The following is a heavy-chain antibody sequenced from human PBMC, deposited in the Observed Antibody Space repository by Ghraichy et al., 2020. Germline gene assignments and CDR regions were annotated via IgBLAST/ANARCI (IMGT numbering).Heavy chain of an antibody. V-gene: IGHV6-1*01. J-gene: IGHJ4*02. CDR2: TYYRSKWYN. Sequence: SQTLSLTCAISGDSVSSNSAAWNWIRQSPSRGLEWLGRTYYRSKWYNDYAVSVKSRITINPDTSKNQFSLQLNSVTPEGTAVYYCARVRDSSGWSRGYYFDYWGQGTLVTVSS. CDR3: ARVRDSSGWSRGYYFDY. D-gene: IGHD6-19*01. CDR1: GDSVSSNSAA.